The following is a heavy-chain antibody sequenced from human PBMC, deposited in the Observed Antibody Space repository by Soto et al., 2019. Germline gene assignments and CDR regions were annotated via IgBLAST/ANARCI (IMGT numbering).Heavy chain of an antibody. D-gene: IGHD1-1*01. Sequence: QVQLVQSGAEVKKAGASIRISCKASGYTFSTSGMHWVRQAPGQGLEWVGRINGVNGNTKYSQKSQDRVTVTRDSSASTAYMELSGLTSEDTGVFYCARAPRLTQLSAWGQGTQVMVSS. V-gene: IGHV1-3*01. CDR1: GYTFSTSG. CDR2: INGVNGNT. J-gene: IGHJ5*02. CDR3: ARAPRLTQLSA.